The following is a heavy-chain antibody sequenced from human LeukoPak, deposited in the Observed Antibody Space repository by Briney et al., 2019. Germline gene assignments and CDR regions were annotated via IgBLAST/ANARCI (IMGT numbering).Heavy chain of an antibody. Sequence: SQTLSLTCTVSGGSISSGGYYWSWIRQHPGKGLEWIGYIYYSGSTYYNPSLKSRVTISVATSKNQFSLKLSSVTAADTAVYYCARAYVVVTAILWFDPWGQGTLVTVSS. V-gene: IGHV4-31*03. CDR3: ARAYVVVTAILWFDP. D-gene: IGHD2-21*02. CDR1: GGSISSGGYY. CDR2: IYYSGST. J-gene: IGHJ5*02.